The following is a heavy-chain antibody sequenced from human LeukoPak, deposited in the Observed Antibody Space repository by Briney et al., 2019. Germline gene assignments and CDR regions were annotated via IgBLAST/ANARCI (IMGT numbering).Heavy chain of an antibody. D-gene: IGHD5-24*01. V-gene: IGHV3-30*02. CDR2: ARSDGINK. CDR3: ASPARDGYNSFDY. Sequence: WGSLRLSCAASGFTFSSFGMYWVRQAPGKGLEWVAFARSDGINKYYADSVKGRFTISRDNSKNTLFLQMNNLRAEDTAVYYCASPARDGYNSFDYWGQGTLVTVSS. J-gene: IGHJ4*02. CDR1: GFTFSSFG.